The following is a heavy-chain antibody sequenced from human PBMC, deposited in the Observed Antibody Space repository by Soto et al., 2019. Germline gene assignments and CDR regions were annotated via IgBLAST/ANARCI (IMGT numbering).Heavy chain of an antibody. J-gene: IGHJ4*02. CDR3: ARRLGTIFGVDLVNYYFDY. CDR1: GGTFSSYA. CDR2: IIPIFGTA. Sequence: GASVKVSCKASGGTFSSYAISWVRQAPGQGLEWMGGIIPIFGTANYAQKFQGRVTITADKSTSTAYMELSSLRSEDTAVYYCARRLGTIFGVDLVNYYFDYWGQGTLVTVSS. D-gene: IGHD3-3*01. V-gene: IGHV1-69*06.